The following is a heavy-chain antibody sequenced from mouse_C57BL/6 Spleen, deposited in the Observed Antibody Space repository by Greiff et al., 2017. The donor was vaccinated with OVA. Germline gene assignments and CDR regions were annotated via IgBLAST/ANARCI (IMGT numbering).Heavy chain of an antibody. CDR1: GFNIKDYY. Sequence: EVQLQQSGAELVRPGASVKLSCTASGFNIKDYYMHWVKQRPEQGLEWIGRIDPADGDTEYAPKFQGKATMTADTSSNTAYLQLSSLTSEDTAVYYCTTWGYDSYYAMDYWGQGTSVTVSS. CDR3: TTWGYDSYYAMDY. V-gene: IGHV14-1*01. J-gene: IGHJ4*01. D-gene: IGHD2-4*01. CDR2: IDPADGDT.